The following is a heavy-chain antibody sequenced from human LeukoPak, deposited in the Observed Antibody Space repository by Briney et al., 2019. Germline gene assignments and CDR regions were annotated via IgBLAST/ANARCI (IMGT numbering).Heavy chain of an antibody. D-gene: IGHD6-13*01. V-gene: IGHV4-59*01. CDR3: ARGVYIAAAQYGF. CDR1: GGSISTYY. CDR2: IYYSGAT. Sequence: PSEALSLTCTVSGGSISTYYWNWIRQPPGKGLEWIGYIYYSGATNYNPSLKSRVTISVDTSKYQFSLKLSSVTAADTAVYYCARGVYIAAAQYGFWGQGTLVTVSS. J-gene: IGHJ4*02.